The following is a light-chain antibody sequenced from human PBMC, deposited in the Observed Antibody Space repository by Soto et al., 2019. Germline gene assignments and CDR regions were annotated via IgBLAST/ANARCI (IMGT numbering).Light chain of an antibody. V-gene: IGKV3-20*01. CDR1: QSVSSSY. CDR2: GAS. CDR3: QQYGSSPYT. J-gene: IGKJ2*01. Sequence: EIVLTQSPGTLSLSPGERATLSCRASQSVSSSYLAWYQQKPGQAPRLLIYGASSRATGIPDRFSGSGSGTDFTLTISRLEPEDFSGYYCQQYGSSPYTFGQVTKLEIK.